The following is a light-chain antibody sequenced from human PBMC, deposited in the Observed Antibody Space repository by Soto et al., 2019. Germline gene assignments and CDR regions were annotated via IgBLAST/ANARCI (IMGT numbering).Light chain of an antibody. CDR3: QQYNSYWR. Sequence: EVVMTQSPATLSVSLGDRATLSCRASQSVSSNLAWYQQKPGQAPRLLIYGASTRATGIPARFSGSGSGTEFTLTISSLQSEDFAIYYCQQYNSYWRFGQGTKVEIK. J-gene: IGKJ1*01. CDR1: QSVSSN. V-gene: IGKV3-15*01. CDR2: GAS.